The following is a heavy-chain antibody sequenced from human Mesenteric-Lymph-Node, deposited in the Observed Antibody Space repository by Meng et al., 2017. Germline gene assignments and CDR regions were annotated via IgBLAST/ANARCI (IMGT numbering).Heavy chain of an antibody. D-gene: IGHD1-26*01. CDR3: ARVGFGGSYPDY. V-gene: IGHV4-38-2*01. J-gene: IGHJ4*02. CDR2: IYHSGST. CDR1: GYSISSGYY. Sequence: SQTRSLTCAVSGYSISSGYYWGWVRQPPGKGLEWIGTIYHSGSTYYNPSLKSRITTSLDTSKNQFSLKLSSVTAADTAVYYCARVGFGGSYPDYWGQGTLVTVSS.